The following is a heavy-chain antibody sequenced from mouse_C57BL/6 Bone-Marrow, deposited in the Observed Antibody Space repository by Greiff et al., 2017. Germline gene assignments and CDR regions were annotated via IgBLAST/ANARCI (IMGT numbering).Heavy chain of an antibody. CDR2: ISSGGSYT. CDR3: ARRWLPSWFAY. Sequence: EVMLVESGGDLVKPGGSLKLSCAASGFTFSSYGMSWVRQTPDKRLEWVATISSGGSYTYYPDSVKGRFTISRDNAKNTLYLQMSSLKSEETAMYYCARRWLPSWFAYWGQGTLVTVSA. CDR1: GFTFSSYG. J-gene: IGHJ3*01. V-gene: IGHV5-6*02. D-gene: IGHD2-2*01.